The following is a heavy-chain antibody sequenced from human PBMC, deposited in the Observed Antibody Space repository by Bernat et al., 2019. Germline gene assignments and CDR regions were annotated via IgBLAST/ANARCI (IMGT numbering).Heavy chain of an antibody. V-gene: IGHV3-74*01. CDR2: INSDGSGT. CDR1: GFTFSSYW. Sequence: EVQLVESGGGLVQPGGSLRLSCAASGFTFSSYWMHWVRQAPGKGLVWVSRINSDGSGTRYADSGKGRFTISRDNAKNTLYLQMNSLRAEDTAVYYCAREFVTIFGVNYYQYGMDVWGQGTMVTVSS. J-gene: IGHJ6*02. D-gene: IGHD3-3*01. CDR3: AREFVTIFGVNYYQYGMDV.